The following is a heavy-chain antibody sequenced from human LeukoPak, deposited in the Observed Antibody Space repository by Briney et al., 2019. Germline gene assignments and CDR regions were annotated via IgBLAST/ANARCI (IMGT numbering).Heavy chain of an antibody. CDR3: AKTVRTRWGFDY. CDR1: GFTFSSYA. CDR2: ISGSVGIT. Sequence: GGSLRLSCAASGFTFSSYAMSWVRQAPGKGLEWVSIISGSVGITSYAHSVKGRFTISRDNSNNTLYLQMSSLRAEDTALYYCAKTVRTRWGFDYWGQGTLVTVSS. V-gene: IGHV3-23*01. J-gene: IGHJ4*02. D-gene: IGHD4-23*01.